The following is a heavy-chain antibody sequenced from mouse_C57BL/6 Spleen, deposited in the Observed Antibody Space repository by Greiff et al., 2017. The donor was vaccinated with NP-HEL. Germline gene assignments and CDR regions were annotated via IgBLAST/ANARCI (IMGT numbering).Heavy chain of an antibody. CDR2: ISSGGSYT. CDR1: GFTFSSYG. D-gene: IGHD1-1*01. J-gene: IGHJ2*01. CDR3: ARHPGSSYFDY. V-gene: IGHV5-6*01. Sequence: EVQLVESGGDLVKPGGSLKLSCAASGFTFSSYGMSWVRQTPDKRLEWVATISSGGSYTYYPDSVKGRFTISRDNAKNTLYLQMSSLKSEDTAMYYCARHPGSSYFDYWGQGTTLTVSS.